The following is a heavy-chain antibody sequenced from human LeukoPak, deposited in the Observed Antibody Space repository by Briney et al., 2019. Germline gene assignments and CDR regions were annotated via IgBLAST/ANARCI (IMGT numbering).Heavy chain of an antibody. CDR2: IWFDGNKK. CDR3: AKDDGTYRNFNF. V-gene: IGHV3-33*03. J-gene: IGHJ3*01. D-gene: IGHD1-26*01. CDR1: GLGFSGYG. Sequence: GKCLRLSCVASGLGFSGYGMHWVREAPGKGLEWVAVIWFDGNKKFYGDSVKGRFTISRDNSQNTLYLQMSRLGPEDTAVYYCAKDDGTYRNFNFWGHGTMVTVSS.